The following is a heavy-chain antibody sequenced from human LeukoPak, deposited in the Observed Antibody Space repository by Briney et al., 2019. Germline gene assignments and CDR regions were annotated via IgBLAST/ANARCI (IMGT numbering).Heavy chain of an antibody. V-gene: IGHV1-69*01. CDR1: GGTFSSYA. CDR3: AREGICSSTSCYTFWFDP. J-gene: IGHJ5*02. CDR2: IIPIFGTA. Sequence: SAKVSCKASGGTFSSYAISWVRQAPGQGLEWMGGIIPIFGTANYAQKFQGRVTITADESTSTAYMELSSLRSEDTAVYYCAREGICSSTSCYTFWFDPWGQGTLVTVSS. D-gene: IGHD2-2*02.